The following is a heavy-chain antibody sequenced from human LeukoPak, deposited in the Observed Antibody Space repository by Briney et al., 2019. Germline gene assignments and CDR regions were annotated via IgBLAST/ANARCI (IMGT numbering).Heavy chain of an antibody. Sequence: PGGSLRLSCIASGFSFSGHWMHWARQLPGKGLVWVSRISPTGSTTSYADSVKGRFTISRDNAKNSLYLQMNSLRAEDTAVYYCARGAYYYEDWGQEIPVTVSS. D-gene: IGHD3-22*01. CDR3: ARGAYYYED. CDR2: ISPTGSTT. V-gene: IGHV3-74*01. CDR1: GFSFSGHW. J-gene: IGHJ4*02.